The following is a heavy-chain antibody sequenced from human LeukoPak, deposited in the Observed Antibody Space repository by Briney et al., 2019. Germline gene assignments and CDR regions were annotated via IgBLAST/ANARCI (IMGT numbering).Heavy chain of an antibody. V-gene: IGHV1-18*01. D-gene: IGHD3-3*01. CDR3: ARDMGYDFWSGYGDY. CDR1: GYTFTSYG. CDR2: ISAYNGNT. Sequence: GSSVKVSCKASGYTFTSYGISWVRQAPGQGLEWMGWISAYNGNTNYAQKLQGRVTMTTDTSTSTAYMELRSLRSDDTAVYYCARDMGYDFWSGYGDYWGQGTLVTVSS. J-gene: IGHJ4*02.